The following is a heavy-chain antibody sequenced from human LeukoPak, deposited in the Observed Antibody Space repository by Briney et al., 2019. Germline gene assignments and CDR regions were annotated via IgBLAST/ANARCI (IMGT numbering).Heavy chain of an antibody. CDR3: ARLLVGVNSGGGYYYYYGMDV. Sequence: PSETLSLTCTVSGGSISSSSYYWGWIRQPPGKGLEWIGSMYYSGSTYYNPSLKSRVTISVDTSKNQFSLKLSSVTAADTAVYYCARLLVGVNSGGGYYYYYGMDVWGQGTTVTVSS. J-gene: IGHJ6*02. D-gene: IGHD1-26*01. CDR1: GGSISSSSYY. CDR2: MYYSGST. V-gene: IGHV4-39*01.